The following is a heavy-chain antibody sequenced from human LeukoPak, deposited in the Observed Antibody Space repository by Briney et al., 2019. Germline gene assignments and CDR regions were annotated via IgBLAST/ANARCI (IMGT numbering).Heavy chain of an antibody. Sequence: PSETLSLTCTVSGGSISSYYWSWIRQPAGKGLEWIGRIYTSGSTNYNPSPKSRVTMSVDTSKNRFSLKLSSVTAADTAVHYCAGTGPAAIGFDYWGQGTLVTVSS. CDR3: AGTGPAAIGFDY. CDR1: GGSISSYY. D-gene: IGHD2-2*01. J-gene: IGHJ4*02. CDR2: IYTSGST. V-gene: IGHV4-4*07.